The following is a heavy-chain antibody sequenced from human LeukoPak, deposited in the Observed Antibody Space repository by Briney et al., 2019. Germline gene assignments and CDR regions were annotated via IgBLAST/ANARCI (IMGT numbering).Heavy chain of an antibody. CDR3: AKSGGPGRHCFDP. D-gene: IGHD1-26*01. CDR1: GFTFSSYA. Sequence: GGSLTLSCAASGFTFSSYALSRVRQAPGKGLQWISTLSDNTYYADPVMRRFSISGDSSEHALKLQMNILRAEDAVLYFCAKSGGPGRHCFDPWGQGTLVTVSS. V-gene: IGHV3-23*01. J-gene: IGHJ5*02. CDR2: LSDNT.